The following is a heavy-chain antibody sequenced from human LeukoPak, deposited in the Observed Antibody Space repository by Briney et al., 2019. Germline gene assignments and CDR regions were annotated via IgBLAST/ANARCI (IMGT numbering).Heavy chain of an antibody. CDR2: IYYTGTT. D-gene: IGHD3/OR15-3a*01. Sequence: SETLSLTCTVSGGSISSSLYHWGWLRQSPGTNLEWLGSIYYTGTTHYNPSLKSRVTISVDTSKNQFSLNLSSVTAADTAVYYCARQEIGLRSFDPWGQGTLVTVSS. J-gene: IGHJ5*02. V-gene: IGHV4-39*01. CDR3: ARQEIGLRSFDP. CDR1: GGSISSSLYH.